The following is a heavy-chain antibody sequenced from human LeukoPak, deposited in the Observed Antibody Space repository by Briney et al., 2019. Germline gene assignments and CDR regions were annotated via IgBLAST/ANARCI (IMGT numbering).Heavy chain of an antibody. J-gene: IGHJ3*02. V-gene: IGHV3-48*03. CDR1: GFTFSTYE. CDR2: ITSSGSTI. CDR3: AREGQTYFGSNGYYRIDAFDI. Sequence: GGPLRLSCAASGFTFSTYEMNWVRQPPGKGLEWISYITSSGSTIYYVYSVKGQFTISRDNAKNSLYLQMNSLRAEDTAVYYCAREGQTYFGSNGYYRIDAFDIWGQGTMVTVSS. D-gene: IGHD3-22*01.